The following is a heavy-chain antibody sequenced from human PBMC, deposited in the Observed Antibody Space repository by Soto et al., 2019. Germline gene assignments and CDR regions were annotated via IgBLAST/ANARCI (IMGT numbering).Heavy chain of an antibody. CDR1: GFTFSSYA. CDR2: ISGSGAST. J-gene: IGHJ3*02. CDR3: AKAARSYWNTGHYNDAFDI. V-gene: IGHV3-23*01. D-gene: IGHD1-1*01. Sequence: EVQLLESGGGLVQPGGSLRLSCAASGFTFSSYAMSWVRQAPGKGLEWVSAISGSGASTYYADSVKGRFTISRDNAENTLYVQMNSLRAADTALYYCAKAARSYWNTGHYNDAFDIWGPGTMVTVSS.